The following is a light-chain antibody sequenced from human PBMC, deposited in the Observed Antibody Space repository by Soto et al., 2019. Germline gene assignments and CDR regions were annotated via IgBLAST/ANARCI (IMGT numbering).Light chain of an antibody. Sequence: QSALTQPRSVSGSPGQSVTISCTGTSSDVGGYNYVSWYQQHPGKAPKLMIYDVSKRPSGVPDRFSGSKSGNTASLTISGLQAEDEADYYCCSYAGSYTSFGTGTKVPS. CDR2: DVS. CDR3: CSYAGSYTS. V-gene: IGLV2-11*01. CDR1: SSDVGGYNY. J-gene: IGLJ1*01.